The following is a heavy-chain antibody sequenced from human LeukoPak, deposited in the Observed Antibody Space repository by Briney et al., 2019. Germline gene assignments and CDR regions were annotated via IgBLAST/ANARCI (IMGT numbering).Heavy chain of an antibody. CDR2: IAPIFGTA. CDR1: GGTFSSFA. V-gene: IGHV1-69*13. Sequence: SVKVSCTASGGTFSSFAIYWVRQAPGQGLEWMGGIAPIFGTANYAQKFQGRVTVTADESQSTAYIEVSSLRSEDTAVYYCARDPGHSGSQNWGQGTLVTVSS. J-gene: IGHJ4*02. CDR3: ARDPGHSGSQN. D-gene: IGHD1-26*01.